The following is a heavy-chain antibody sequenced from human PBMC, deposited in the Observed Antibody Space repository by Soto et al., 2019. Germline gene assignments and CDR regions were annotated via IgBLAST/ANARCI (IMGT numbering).Heavy chain of an antibody. D-gene: IGHD3-10*01. CDR2: IIPIFGTA. J-gene: IGHJ6*02. V-gene: IGHV1-69*06. Sequence: QVQLVQSGAEVKKPGSSVKVSCKASGGTFSSYAISWVRQAPGQGLEWMGGIIPIFGTANYAQKFQGRVMITANKTKSTADMGVRSRRSEDSAVYYCARRGGAWLGVLLSAGVGYGMDVWGQGTTVTVSS. CDR3: ARRGGAWLGVLLSAGVGYGMDV. CDR1: GGTFSSYA.